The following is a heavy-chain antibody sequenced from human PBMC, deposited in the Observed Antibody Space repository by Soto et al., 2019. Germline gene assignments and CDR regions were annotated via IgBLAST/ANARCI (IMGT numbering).Heavy chain of an antibody. J-gene: IGHJ3*02. CDR1: GGSISSGGYY. V-gene: IGHV4-31*03. CDR3: ARCGIRVYNPFSDIVVVPAARDAFDI. CDR2: IYYSGST. D-gene: IGHD2-2*01. Sequence: SETLSLTCTVSGGSISSGGYYWSWIRQHPGKGLEWIGYIYYSGSTYYNPSLKSRVTISVDTSKNQFSLKLSSVTAADTAVYYCARCGIRVYNPFSDIVVVPAARDAFDIWGQGTMVTVSS.